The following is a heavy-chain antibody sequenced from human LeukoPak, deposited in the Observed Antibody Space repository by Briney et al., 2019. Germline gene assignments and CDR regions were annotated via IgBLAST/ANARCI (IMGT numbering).Heavy chain of an antibody. CDR1: GYIFTDYY. CDR2: INPRSGLT. Sequence: ASVKVSRKASGYIFTDYYLHWVRQAPGQGLEWMGWINPRSGLTNYAKRFQDRVTMTADTSVSTAYMQLTRLTSDDSAVYYCARDIVVVPAVEAEDCWGQGTLVTVTS. J-gene: IGHJ4*02. CDR3: ARDIVVVPAVEAEDC. V-gene: IGHV1-2*02. D-gene: IGHD2-21*01.